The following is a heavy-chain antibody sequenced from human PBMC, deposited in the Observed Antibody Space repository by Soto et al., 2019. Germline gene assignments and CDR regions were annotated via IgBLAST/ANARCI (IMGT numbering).Heavy chain of an antibody. D-gene: IGHD3-22*01. Sequence: QVPLVQSGAEVRKPGSSVRVSCNASGGSFNRHTISWVRQAPGQGLEWMGGIIPIFGTANHAQKFQGRVTIIADESTSTVYMELSSLRSDDTAIYYCARGWGYDSTDYYYAYWGQGTLVIVSS. J-gene: IGHJ4*02. CDR1: GGSFNRHT. CDR2: IIPIFGTA. CDR3: ARGWGYDSTDYYYAY. V-gene: IGHV1-69*01.